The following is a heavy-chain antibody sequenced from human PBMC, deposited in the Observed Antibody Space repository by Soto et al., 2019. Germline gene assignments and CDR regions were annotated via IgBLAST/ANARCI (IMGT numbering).Heavy chain of an antibody. CDR1: GGSISSDGNY. Sequence: SETLYLTCTVSGGSISSDGNYWSWIRQHPGKGLEWIGYIYYSGSTYYNPSLKSRVTILVDTSKNQFSLKLNSVTAADTAVYYCARALFVRTIISYYGTDVWRQATTITV. J-gene: IGHJ6*02. CDR3: ARALFVRTIISYYGTDV. CDR2: IYYSGST. D-gene: IGHD3-10*02. V-gene: IGHV4-31*03.